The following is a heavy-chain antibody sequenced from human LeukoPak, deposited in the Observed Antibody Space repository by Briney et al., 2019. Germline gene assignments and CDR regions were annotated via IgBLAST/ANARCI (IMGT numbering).Heavy chain of an antibody. CDR3: ATRNYYGSGPNGAFDM. CDR1: GFTVSSNY. D-gene: IGHD3-10*01. V-gene: IGHV3-53*01. J-gene: IGHJ3*02. CDR2: IYSGGNT. Sequence: GGSLRLSCAASGFTVSSNYMSWVRQAPGKGLEWVSVIYSGGNTYYADSVKGRFTISRDNAKNSLYLQMNSLRDEDTAVYYCATRNYYGSGPNGAFDMWGQGTMVTVSS.